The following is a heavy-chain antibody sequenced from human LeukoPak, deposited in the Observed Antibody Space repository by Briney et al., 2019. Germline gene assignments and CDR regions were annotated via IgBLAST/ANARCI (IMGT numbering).Heavy chain of an antibody. J-gene: IGHJ4*02. CDR2: IYHSGST. Sequence: SETLSLTCAVSGYSISSGYYWGWIRQPPGKGLEWIGSIYHSGSTYYNPSLKSRVTISVDTSKNQFSLKLSSVTAADTAVYYCARVPYDFWSAYDYWGQGTLVTVSS. CDR3: ARVPYDFWSAYDY. D-gene: IGHD3-3*01. V-gene: IGHV4-38-2*01. CDR1: GYSISSGYY.